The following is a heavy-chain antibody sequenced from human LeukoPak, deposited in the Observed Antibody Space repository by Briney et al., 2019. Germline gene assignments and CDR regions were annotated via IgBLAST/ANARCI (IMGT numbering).Heavy chain of an antibody. CDR3: AKDYESVGRGAIDY. CDR2: ISTSGGST. D-gene: IGHD3-16*01. V-gene: IGHV3-23*01. Sequence: GGSLRLSCAASGFTFSTYAMSWVRQAPGKGLEWVSTISTSGGSTYYADSVKGRFTITRDNSQNTAYLQMNSLRVEDTAVYYCAKDYESVGRGAIDYWGQGILVTVSS. J-gene: IGHJ4*02. CDR1: GFTFSTYA.